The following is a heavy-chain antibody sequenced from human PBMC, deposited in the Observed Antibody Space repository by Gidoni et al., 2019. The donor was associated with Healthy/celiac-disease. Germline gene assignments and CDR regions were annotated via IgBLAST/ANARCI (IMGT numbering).Heavy chain of an antibody. Sequence: EVQLLESGGGLVQPGGSLRLSCAASGFTFSSYAMSWVRQAPGKGLEWVSAISGSGGSTYYADSVKGRFTISRDNSKNTLYLQMNSLRAEDTAVYYCAKDRVTIFGVVIPPLGMDVWGQGTTVTVSS. D-gene: IGHD3-3*01. CDR1: GFTFSSYA. CDR3: AKDRVTIFGVVIPPLGMDV. V-gene: IGHV3-23*01. CDR2: ISGSGGST. J-gene: IGHJ6*02.